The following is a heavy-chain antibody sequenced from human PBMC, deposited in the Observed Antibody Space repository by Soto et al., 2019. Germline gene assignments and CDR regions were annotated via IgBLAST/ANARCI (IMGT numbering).Heavy chain of an antibody. CDR3: AKDPTADGTTYFQH. CDR2: ISWNSGSI. J-gene: IGHJ1*01. V-gene: IGHV3-9*01. D-gene: IGHD1-7*01. CDR1: GFTFDDYA. Sequence: SLRLSCAASGFTFDDYAMHWVRQAPGKGLEWVSGISWNSGSIGYADSVKGRFTISRDNAKNSLYLQMNSLRAEDTALYYCAKDPTADGTTYFQHWGQGTLVTVSS.